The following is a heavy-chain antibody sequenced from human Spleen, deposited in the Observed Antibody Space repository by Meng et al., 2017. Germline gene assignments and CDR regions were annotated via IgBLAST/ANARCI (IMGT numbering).Heavy chain of an antibody. Sequence: GESLKISCKGSGYTFTSYWIGWVRQMPGKGLEWMGIMDPNDSDTRYSPSFQGQVTISADKSISTAYLQWSSLKASDTAMYYCARLPGSGDPGGNFDYWGQGTLVTVSS. J-gene: IGHJ4*02. CDR3: ARLPGSGDPGGNFDY. CDR1: GYTFTSYW. CDR2: MDPNDSDT. D-gene: IGHD3-10*01. V-gene: IGHV5-51*01.